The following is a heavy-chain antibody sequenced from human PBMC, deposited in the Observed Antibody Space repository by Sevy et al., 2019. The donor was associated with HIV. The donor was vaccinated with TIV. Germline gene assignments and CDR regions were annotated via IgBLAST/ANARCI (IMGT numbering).Heavy chain of an antibody. CDR3: ARTLSGYFGYYFDY. V-gene: IGHV4-59*01. J-gene: IGHJ4*02. CDR2: IYYSGTT. D-gene: IGHD5-12*01. Sequence: SETLSLTCTVSGGSISGYYWSWVRQAPGKGLEWIGYIYYSGTTNYNPSLTSRVTMSIDTSKNQFSLGMYPVTAADTAVYYCARTLSGYFGYYFDYWGQGTLVTVSS. CDR1: GGSISGYY.